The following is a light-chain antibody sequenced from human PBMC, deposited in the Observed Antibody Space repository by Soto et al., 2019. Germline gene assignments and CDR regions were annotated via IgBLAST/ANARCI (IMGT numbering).Light chain of an antibody. Sequence: QSALTQPASVCGSPGQSITISCSGTSSDVCGYNYVSWYQQHPGKAPKLMIYDVSNRPSGVSNRFSGSKSGNTASLTISGLQAEDEADYYCSSYTSSSTLLYVFGTGTKLTVL. CDR2: DVS. CDR3: SSYTSSSTLLYV. V-gene: IGLV2-14*01. CDR1: SSDVCGYNY. J-gene: IGLJ1*01.